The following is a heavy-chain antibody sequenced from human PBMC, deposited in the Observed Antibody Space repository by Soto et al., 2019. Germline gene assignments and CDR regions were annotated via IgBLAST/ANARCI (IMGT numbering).Heavy chain of an antibody. Sequence: GGSLRLSCAASGFTFRNHAMHWVRQAPGKGLEWVAVIWYDGSNKYYADSVKGRFTISRDNSKNTLYLQMNSLKTEDTAVYYCTISPSYFYGVNWGQGTLVTVSS. D-gene: IGHD4-17*01. J-gene: IGHJ4*02. V-gene: IGHV3-33*08. CDR1: GFTFRNHA. CDR2: IWYDGSNK. CDR3: TISPSYFYGVN.